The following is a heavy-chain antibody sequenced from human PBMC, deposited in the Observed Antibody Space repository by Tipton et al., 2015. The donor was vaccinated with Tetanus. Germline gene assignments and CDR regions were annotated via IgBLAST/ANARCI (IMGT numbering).Heavy chain of an antibody. CDR1: GYTFTHYG. CDR3: ARGRGLGPHEYFEH. Sequence: QLVQSGAEVKKPGASVKVSCKASGYTFTHYGVNWVRQAPGQGLEWLGWISPFNVNVNYAEKFQGRLTMITDRSPATVYMDLRSLRSDDTAVYYCARGRGLGPHEYFEHWGQGTLVTVSS. V-gene: IGHV1-18*01. J-gene: IGHJ5*02. D-gene: IGHD3/OR15-3a*01. CDR2: ISPFNVNV.